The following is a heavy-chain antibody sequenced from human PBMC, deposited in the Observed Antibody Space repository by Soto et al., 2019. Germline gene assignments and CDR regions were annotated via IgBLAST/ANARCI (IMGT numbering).Heavy chain of an antibody. CDR1: GDSVSSNSAA. Sequence: PSQTLSLTCAISGDSVSSNSAAWNWIRQSPSRGLEWLGRTYYRSKWYNDYAVSVKSRITINPDTSKNQFSLQLNSVTPEDTAVYYCARGVITMVRGVNWFDPWGQGTLVTVSS. V-gene: IGHV6-1*01. J-gene: IGHJ5*02. CDR2: TYYRSKWYN. CDR3: ARGVITMVRGVNWFDP. D-gene: IGHD3-10*01.